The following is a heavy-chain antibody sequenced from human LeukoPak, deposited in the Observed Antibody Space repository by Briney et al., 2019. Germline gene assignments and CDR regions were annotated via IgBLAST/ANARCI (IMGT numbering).Heavy chain of an antibody. Sequence: RGSLRLSCAASGFTFSSYAMSWVRQAPGKGLEWVANIKEDGSEKDFVDSVKGRLTISRDNAKNSLYLQINSLRAEDTAVYYCTREGVGGFDIWGQGAMVTVSS. CDR1: GFTFSSYA. J-gene: IGHJ3*02. V-gene: IGHV3-7*01. D-gene: IGHD3-16*01. CDR2: IKEDGSEK. CDR3: TREGVGGFDI.